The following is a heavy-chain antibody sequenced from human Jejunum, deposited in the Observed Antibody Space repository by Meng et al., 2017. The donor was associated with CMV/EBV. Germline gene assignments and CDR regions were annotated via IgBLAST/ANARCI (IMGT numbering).Heavy chain of an antibody. V-gene: IGHV1-2*02. CDR1: GYAFTGYY. D-gene: IGHD2-21*01. J-gene: IGHJ4*02. CDR2: INPSSGAI. CDR3: SRGGGGDGTYLLDY. Sequence: QVQLVQSGAEVKKPGASVKVSSKASGYAFTGYYIHWLRQAPGQGLEWMGWINPSSGAIFYAQKFQDRVTMSRETSITTVYMDLSSLRSDDTAVYFCSRGGGGDGTYLLDYWGQGTLVTVSS.